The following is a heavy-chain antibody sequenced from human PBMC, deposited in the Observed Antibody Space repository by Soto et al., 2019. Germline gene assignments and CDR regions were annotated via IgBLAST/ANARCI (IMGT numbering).Heavy chain of an antibody. CDR3: AKDMKWGGMTTIHYFDS. D-gene: IGHD4-17*01. CDR1: GFTVDDYS. V-gene: IGHV3-9*01. Sequence: GGSLRLSCAASGFTVDDYSMHWVRQAPGKGLEWVSGISWNSETIDYADSVKGRFTISRDNAKSSLFLQMNSLRPDDTALYYCAKDMKWGGMTTIHYFDSWGQGTLVTVSS. CDR2: ISWNSETI. J-gene: IGHJ4*02.